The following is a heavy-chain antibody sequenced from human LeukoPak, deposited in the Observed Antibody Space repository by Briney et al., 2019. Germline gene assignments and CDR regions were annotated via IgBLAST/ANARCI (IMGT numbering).Heavy chain of an antibody. CDR3: ASGKVVGIPTFNC. D-gene: IGHD2-15*01. CDR1: GFTFSSYA. CDR2: ISYDGSNK. J-gene: IGHJ4*02. Sequence: GGSLRLSCAASGFTFSSYAVHWVRQAPGKALEWVAVISYDGSNKYYADSVKGRFTISRDNSKNTLYLQMNSLRAEDTAVYYCASGKVVGIPTFNCWGQGTLVTVSS. V-gene: IGHV3-30-3*01.